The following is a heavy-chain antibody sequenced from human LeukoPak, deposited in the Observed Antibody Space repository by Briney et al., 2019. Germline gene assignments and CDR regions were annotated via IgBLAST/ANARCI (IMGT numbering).Heavy chain of an antibody. CDR1: GFTFSNYG. CDR2: MWVWNDGSNE. V-gene: IGHV3-33*01. CDR3: ARDRFPHDDAHYGMDV. D-gene: IGHD3-16*01. J-gene: IGHJ6*02. Sequence: GGSLRLSCTASGFTFSNYGMHWVRQAPGKGLEWVAVMWVWNDGSNEYYADSVKGRFTIARGNSKNTLYLQMVSLRAEDTADYYCARDRFPHDDAHYGMDVWGQETTVTVSS.